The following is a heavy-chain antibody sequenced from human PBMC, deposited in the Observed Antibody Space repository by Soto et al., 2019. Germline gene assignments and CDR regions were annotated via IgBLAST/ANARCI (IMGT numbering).Heavy chain of an antibody. V-gene: IGHV3-48*02. CDR2: IKNSATIV. D-gene: IGHD4-17*01. CDR1: GFTFSSYG. Sequence: GGSLRLSCAASGFTFSSYGMNWVRQAPGKGLEWVSYIKNSATIVNYADSVKGRFTVSRDNAKNSLFLQMNSLRDEDTAVYYCARWVYGQTVFYGMDVWGQGTTVTVSS. J-gene: IGHJ6*02. CDR3: ARWVYGQTVFYGMDV.